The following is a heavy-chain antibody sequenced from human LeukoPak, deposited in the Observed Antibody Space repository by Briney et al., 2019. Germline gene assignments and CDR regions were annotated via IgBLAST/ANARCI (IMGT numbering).Heavy chain of an antibody. V-gene: IGHV1-2*02. CDR3: ARVEGVAAAGHFDY. J-gene: IGHJ4*02. D-gene: IGHD6-13*01. CDR2: INPNSGGT. Sequence: ASVKVSCKASGYTFTCYYMHWVRQAPGQGLEWMGWINPNSGGTNYAQKFQGRVTMTRDTSISTAYMKLSRLRSDDTAVYYCARVEGVAAAGHFDYWGQGTLVTVSS. CDR1: GYTFTCYY.